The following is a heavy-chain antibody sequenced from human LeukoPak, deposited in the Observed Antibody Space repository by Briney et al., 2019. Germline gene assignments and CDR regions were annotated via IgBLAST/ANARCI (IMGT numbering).Heavy chain of an antibody. CDR2: LNWNGANT. V-gene: IGHV3-20*04. CDR1: GFTFSSYW. CDR3: ARDKSFDY. Sequence: PGGSLRLSCAASGFTFSSYWMSWVRQAPGKGLEWVSGLNWNGANTGYADSVKGRFIISRDNAKNSLYLQMNSLRVDDTAFYYCARDKSFDYWGQGTLVTVSS. J-gene: IGHJ4*02.